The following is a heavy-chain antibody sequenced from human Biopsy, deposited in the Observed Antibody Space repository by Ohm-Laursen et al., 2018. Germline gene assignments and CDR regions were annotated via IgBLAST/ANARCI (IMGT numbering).Heavy chain of an antibody. V-gene: IGHV4-31*02. CDR3: VREPAARPAWSCSFDL. D-gene: IGHD6-25*01. CDR2: ISYNERT. J-gene: IGHJ2*01. CDR1: GASVKTSGYF. Sequence: TLSLTWSVSGASVKTSGYFWAWIRQRPGKGLEWIGYISYNERTHYNPSLTSRLAISFDTSNNRISLRLRSVSVAAPALCCCVREPAARPAWSCSFDLFGRVSPVPVPS.